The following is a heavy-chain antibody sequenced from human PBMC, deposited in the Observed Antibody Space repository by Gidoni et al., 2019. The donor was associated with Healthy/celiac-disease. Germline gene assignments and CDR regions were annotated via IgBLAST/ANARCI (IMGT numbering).Heavy chain of an antibody. V-gene: IGHV4-39*01. CDR2: IYYSGST. Sequence: QLQLQESGPGLVKPSETLSLTCTVSGGSISSSSYYWGWIRQPPGKGLEWIGSIYYSGSTYYTPSLKSRVTISVDTSKNQFSLKLSSVTAADPAVYYCARHAVGAGKQWLVPFDYWGQGTLVTVSS. CDR1: GGSISSSSYY. D-gene: IGHD6-19*01. CDR3: ARHAVGAGKQWLVPFDY. J-gene: IGHJ4*02.